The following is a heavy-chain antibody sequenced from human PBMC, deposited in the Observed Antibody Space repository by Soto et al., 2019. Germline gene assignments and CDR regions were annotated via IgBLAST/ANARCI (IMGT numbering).Heavy chain of an antibody. Sequence: SVKVSCKASGVTFSSYAISWVRQAPGQGLEWMGGIIPIFGTANYAQKFQGRVTITADKSTSTAYMELSSLRSEDTAVYYCARGGYSSSWSFDYWGQGTLVTVSS. CDR1: GVTFSSYA. CDR2: IIPIFGTA. V-gene: IGHV1-69*06. J-gene: IGHJ4*02. CDR3: ARGGYSSSWSFDY. D-gene: IGHD6-13*01.